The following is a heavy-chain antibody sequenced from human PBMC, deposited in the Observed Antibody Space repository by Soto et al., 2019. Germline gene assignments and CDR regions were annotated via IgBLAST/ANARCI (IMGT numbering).Heavy chain of an antibody. CDR1: GISFRATYYY. CDR3: AALCINVDRPRGY. Sequence: QVQLQEAGPGLVTPSQTLSLVCNVSGISFRATYYYWTWIRQRPGQGLEWIGYISYSGATNYSPPLKSRAAISADLSKNQMSLRLTSVTTADTAVYFCAALCINVDRPRGYWGLGTPVTVSS. J-gene: IGHJ4*02. D-gene: IGHD2-8*01. V-gene: IGHV4-30-4*01. CDR2: ISYSGAT.